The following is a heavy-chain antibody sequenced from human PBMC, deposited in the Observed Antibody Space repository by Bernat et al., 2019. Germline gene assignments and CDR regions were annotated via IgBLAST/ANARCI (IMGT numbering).Heavy chain of an antibody. D-gene: IGHD2-15*01. J-gene: IGHJ5*02. CDR1: GGSFSGYY. CDR2: INHSGST. Sequence: QVQLQESGPGLVKPSETLSLTCAVYGGSFSGYYWSWIRQPPGKGLEWIGEINHSGSTNYNPSLKSRVTISVDTSKNQCSLKLSSVTAADTAVYYCARGRLYCSGGSCYGTPLTNWFDPWGQGTLVTVSS. CDR3: ARGRLYCSGGSCYGTPLTNWFDP. V-gene: IGHV4-34*01.